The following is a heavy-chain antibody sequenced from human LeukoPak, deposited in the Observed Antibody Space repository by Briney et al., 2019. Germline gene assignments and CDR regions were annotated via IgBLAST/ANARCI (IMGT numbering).Heavy chain of an antibody. CDR1: GFTVSSNY. D-gene: IGHD4-17*01. CDR2: IYSGGST. Sequence: GGSLRPSCAASGFTVSSNYMSWVRQAPGKGLEWVSVIYSGGSTYYADSVKGRFTISGDSSKNTLYLQMNSLRVEDTAVYYCARGVRYGEQDSWGQGTLVTVSS. V-gene: IGHV3-53*05. J-gene: IGHJ4*02. CDR3: ARGVRYGEQDS.